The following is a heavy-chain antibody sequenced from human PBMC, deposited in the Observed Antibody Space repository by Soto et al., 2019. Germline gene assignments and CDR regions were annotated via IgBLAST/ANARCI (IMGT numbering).Heavy chain of an antibody. CDR1: GGSFSGYY. V-gene: IGHV4-34*01. CDR2: INHSGST. D-gene: IGHD3-10*01. Sequence: QVQLQQWGAGLLKPSETLSLTCAVYGGSFSGYYWSWIRQPPGKGLEWIGEINHSGSTNYNPSLKSRVTISVDTYKNHFSLKLSSVTAAVTAVYYCARGLLWFGELAEHDYWGQGALVTVSS. J-gene: IGHJ4*02. CDR3: ARGLLWFGELAEHDY.